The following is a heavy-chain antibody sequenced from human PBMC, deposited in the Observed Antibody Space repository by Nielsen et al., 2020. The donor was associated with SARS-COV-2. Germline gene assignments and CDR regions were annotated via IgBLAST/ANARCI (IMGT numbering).Heavy chain of an antibody. CDR3: ARGVVVVPAATYYYYYYMDV. V-gene: IGHV4-28*03. J-gene: IGHJ6*03. D-gene: IGHD2-2*01. CDR2: IYYSGST. Sequence: WIRQPPGKGLEWIGYIYYSGSTYYNPSLKSRVTISVDTSKNQSSLKLSSVTAADTAVYYCARGVVVVPAATYYYYYYMDVWGKGTTVTVSS.